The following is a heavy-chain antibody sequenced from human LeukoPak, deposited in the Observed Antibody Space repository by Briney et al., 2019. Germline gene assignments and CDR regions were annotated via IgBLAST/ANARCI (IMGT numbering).Heavy chain of an antibody. CDR2: IIPKFGTA. J-gene: IGHJ4*02. Sequence: SVKVSCKASGGTFSRDAINWVRQAPGQGLEWMGGIIPKFGTANYAQKFQGRVTITADESTSTACMELNSLRSEDTAVYYCARGIYYNSGSHPPYLDYWGQGTLVTVSS. CDR1: GGTFSRDA. CDR3: ARGIYYNSGSHPPYLDY. D-gene: IGHD3-10*01. V-gene: IGHV1-69*13.